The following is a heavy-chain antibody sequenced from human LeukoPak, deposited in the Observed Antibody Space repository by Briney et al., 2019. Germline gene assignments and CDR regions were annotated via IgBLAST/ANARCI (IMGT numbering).Heavy chain of an antibody. Sequence: PGGSLRLSCTASGFTFGNYWMHWVRQAPGKGLVWVSRIKGDGSHTIYADSVKGRLTISRDNAKNTLYLQMESLRAEDTAVYYCVRDWDHFDFDSWGQGTLVTVSS. V-gene: IGHV3-74*01. CDR2: IKGDGSHT. J-gene: IGHJ5*01. D-gene: IGHD3-9*01. CDR3: VRDWDHFDFDS. CDR1: GFTFGNYW.